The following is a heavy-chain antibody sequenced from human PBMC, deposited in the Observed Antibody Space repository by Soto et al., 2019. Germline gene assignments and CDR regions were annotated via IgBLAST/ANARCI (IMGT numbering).Heavy chain of an antibody. D-gene: IGHD3-10*01. CDR1: GFTFSSYW. V-gene: IGHV3-74*01. J-gene: IGHJ6*02. Sequence: GGSLRLSCAASGFTFSSYWMHWVRQAPGKGLVWVSRINSDGSSTSYADSVKGRFTISRDNAKNTLYLQMNSLRAEDTAVYYCARVSLVRGVITHIRYYYYAMDVWGQGTTVTVSS. CDR3: ARVSLVRGVITHIRYYYYAMDV. CDR2: INSDGSST.